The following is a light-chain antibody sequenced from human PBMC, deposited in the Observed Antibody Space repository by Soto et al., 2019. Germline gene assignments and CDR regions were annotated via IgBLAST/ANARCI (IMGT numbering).Light chain of an antibody. Sequence: LTQPASVSGSPGQSITISCTGTSSDVGGYNYVSWYQQHPGKAPRVMIYEVSNRPSGVSNRFSGSKSGNTASLTIAGLQAEDEADYYCSSYTSSSTLNYVFGTGTKSPS. CDR1: SSDVGGYNY. CDR2: EVS. CDR3: SSYTSSSTLNYV. J-gene: IGLJ1*01. V-gene: IGLV2-14*01.